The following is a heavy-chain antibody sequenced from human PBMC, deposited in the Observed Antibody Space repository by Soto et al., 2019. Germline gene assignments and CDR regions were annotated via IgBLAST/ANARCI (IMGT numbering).Heavy chain of an antibody. Sequence: EVQLLESGGGLVQPGGSLRLSCAASGFTFSSYAMSWVRQAPGKGLEWVSAISGSGISTYYADSVKGRFTISRDNSKNTLYMQMSSLRADDTAVYYCAKDLAPFDYWGQGTLVTVSS. J-gene: IGHJ4*02. CDR1: GFTFSSYA. V-gene: IGHV3-23*01. CDR2: ISGSGIST. CDR3: AKDLAPFDY.